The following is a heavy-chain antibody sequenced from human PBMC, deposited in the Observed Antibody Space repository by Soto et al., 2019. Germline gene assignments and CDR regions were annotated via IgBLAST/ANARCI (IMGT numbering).Heavy chain of an antibody. CDR3: AKDPLEIQLWPKYYFDY. Sequence: PGGSLRLSCAASGFTFSSYAMSWVRQAPGKGLEWVSAISGSGGSTYYADSVKGRFTISRDNSKNTLYLQMNSLRAEDTAVYYCAKDPLEIQLWPKYYFDYWGAGTMVTVYS. D-gene: IGHD5-18*01. V-gene: IGHV3-23*01. CDR1: GFTFSSYA. CDR2: ISGSGGST. J-gene: IGHJ4*02.